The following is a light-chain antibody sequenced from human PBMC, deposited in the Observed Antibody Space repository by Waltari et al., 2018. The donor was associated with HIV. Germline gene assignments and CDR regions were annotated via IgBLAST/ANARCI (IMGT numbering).Light chain of an antibody. Sequence: EIVLTQSPGTLSLSPGERATLYCRASQTVTNSYLAWYQQKPGQAPMLLIYGASSRATGIADRFSGSGSGTDFALTISGREPEDFAVYHCQQYGNAPLTFGGGTQVEIK. CDR2: GAS. CDR1: QTVTNSY. CDR3: QQYGNAPLT. J-gene: IGKJ4*01. V-gene: IGKV3-20*01.